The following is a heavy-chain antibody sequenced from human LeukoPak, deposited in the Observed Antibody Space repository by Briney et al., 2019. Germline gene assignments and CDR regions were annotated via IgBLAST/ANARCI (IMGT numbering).Heavy chain of an antibody. CDR1: GFTFSSYA. CDR3: AKARSGRPYYFDY. CDR2: ISGSGGST. V-gene: IGHV3-23*01. Sequence: GGSLRLSCAASGFTFSSYAMSWVRQATGKGLEWVSAISGSGGSTYYADSVKGRFTISRDKSKNTLYLQMNSLRAEDTAVYDCAKARSGRPYYFDYWGQGTLVTVSS. J-gene: IGHJ4*02.